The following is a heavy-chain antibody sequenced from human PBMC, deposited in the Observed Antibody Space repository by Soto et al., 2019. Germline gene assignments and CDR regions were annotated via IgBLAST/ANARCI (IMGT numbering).Heavy chain of an antibody. CDR2: VYYSGNT. Sequence: PSETLCLTCTVFGVSISPYYWSWIRQSPGRGLEWIGYVYYSGNTNYNPSLESRVTISVDTSRNQFSLKLTSVTAADTAVYYCARKGAAASYAHYYMDVWGTGTTVTVSS. CDR3: ARKGAAASYAHYYMDV. V-gene: IGHV4-59*01. D-gene: IGHD6-13*01. CDR1: GVSISPYY. J-gene: IGHJ6*03.